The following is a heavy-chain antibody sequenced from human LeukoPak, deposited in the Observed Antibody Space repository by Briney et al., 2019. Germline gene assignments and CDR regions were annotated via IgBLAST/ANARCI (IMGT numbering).Heavy chain of an antibody. J-gene: IGHJ4*02. CDR3: ARDRSEFDY. Sequence: SETLSLTCTVSGGSISSYYWSWIRQPPGKGLEWIGYIYYSGSTNYNPSLKSRVTISVDTSKNQFSLKLSSVTAADTAVYYCARDRSEFDYWGQGTLVTVSS. CDR2: IYYSGST. V-gene: IGHV4-59*01. CDR1: GGSISSYY.